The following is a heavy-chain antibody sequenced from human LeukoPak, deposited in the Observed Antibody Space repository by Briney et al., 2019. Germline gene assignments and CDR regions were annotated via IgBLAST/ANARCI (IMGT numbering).Heavy chain of an antibody. CDR1: GFTFSSYE. CDR2: ISSSGSTI. J-gene: IGHJ4*02. CDR3: AGEIQLWLPDRYFDY. Sequence: GGSLRLSCAASGFTFSSYEMNWVRQAPGKGLEWGSYISSSGSTIYYADSVKGRFTISRDNAKNSLYLQMNSLRAEDTAVYYCAGEIQLWLPDRYFDYWGQGTLVTVSS. D-gene: IGHD5-18*01. V-gene: IGHV3-48*03.